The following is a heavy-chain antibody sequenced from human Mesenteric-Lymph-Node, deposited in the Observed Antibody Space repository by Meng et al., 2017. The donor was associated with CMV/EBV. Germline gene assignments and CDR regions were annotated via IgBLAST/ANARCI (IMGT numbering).Heavy chain of an antibody. CDR2: IYSGGSST. Sequence: GGSLRLSCAASGFTFSSYAMSWVRQAPGKGLEWVSVIYSGGSSTYYADSVKGRFTISRDNSKNTLYLQMNSLRAEDTAVYYCAKDLQTGDGFDYWGQGTLVTVSS. V-gene: IGHV3-23*03. CDR3: AKDLQTGDGFDY. J-gene: IGHJ4*02. CDR1: GFTFSSYA. D-gene: IGHD7-27*01.